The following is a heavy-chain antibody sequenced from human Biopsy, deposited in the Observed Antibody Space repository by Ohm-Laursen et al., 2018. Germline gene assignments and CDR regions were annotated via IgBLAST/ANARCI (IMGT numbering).Heavy chain of an antibody. CDR3: ARVAGGYAYYYGMDV. J-gene: IGHJ6*02. CDR2: IYYDGIT. CDR1: GYSVTNDYY. V-gene: IGHV4-38-2*01. D-gene: IGHD5-12*01. Sequence: SETLSLTWAVSGYSVTNDYYWGWIRQPPGKGLEWIGNIYYDGITYYNPSLKSRVAVSVDTSKNQFSLRLTSVTAADTAVYYCARVAGGYAYYYGMDVWGQGTTVIVSS.